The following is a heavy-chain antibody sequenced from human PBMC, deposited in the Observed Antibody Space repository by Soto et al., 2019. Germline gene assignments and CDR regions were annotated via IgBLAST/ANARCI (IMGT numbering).Heavy chain of an antibody. CDR3: ARDHGSNFYYGLHWLDP. Sequence: QVQLVQSGAEVKKPGASVKVSCKASGYTFTSYGISWVRQAPGQGLEWMGWISAYNGNTNYAQKLQGRVTMTTDTSTSKAYMERRSLGATDTDVYYCARDHGSNFYYGLHWLDPWGQGTLVTVSS. J-gene: IGHJ5*02. CDR1: GYTFTSYG. V-gene: IGHV1-18*01. D-gene: IGHD3-10*01. CDR2: ISAYNGNT.